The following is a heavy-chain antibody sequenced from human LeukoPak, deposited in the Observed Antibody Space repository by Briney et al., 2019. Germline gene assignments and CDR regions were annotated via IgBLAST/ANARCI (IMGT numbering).Heavy chain of an antibody. Sequence: SETLSLTCTVSGYSISSGYYWGWIRQPPGKGLEWIGSIYHSGSTYYNPSLKSRVTMSVDMSKNQFSLKLSSVTAADTAVYYCARLTVVVNHYYHMDVWGKGTTVTVSS. CDR2: IYHSGST. CDR3: ARLTVVVNHYYHMDV. V-gene: IGHV4-38-2*02. CDR1: GYSISSGYY. D-gene: IGHD2-21*01. J-gene: IGHJ6*03.